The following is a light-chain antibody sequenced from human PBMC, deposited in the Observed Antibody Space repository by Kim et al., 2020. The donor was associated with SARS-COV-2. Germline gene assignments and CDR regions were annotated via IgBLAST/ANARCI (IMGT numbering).Light chain of an antibody. J-gene: IGLJ2*01. CDR1: KLGDKY. CDR3: LAWDRFTGV. CDR2: HDT. V-gene: IGLV3-1*01. Sequence: SYELTQPPSLSVSPGQTASITCSGDKLGDKYVSWYQQKAGQSPVLVIYHDTRRPSGNPERFSGANSGSTATLTISGTQAMDEADYYCLAWDRFTGVFGGGTQLNVL.